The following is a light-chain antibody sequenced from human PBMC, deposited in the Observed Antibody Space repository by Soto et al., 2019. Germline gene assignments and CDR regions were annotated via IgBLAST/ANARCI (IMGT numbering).Light chain of an antibody. J-gene: IGKJ4*01. CDR3: MQGTHRPIT. Sequence: DAMMTQSPLSLPVTLGQPASISCRSSESLLYSDGNIYLNWFHQRPGQSPRRLIYKVSNRDSGVPDRFSGSGSGTDFTLKISRVEAEDVGVYYCMQGTHRPITFGGGTKVDIK. CDR2: KVS. CDR1: ESLLYSDGNIY. V-gene: IGKV2-30*01.